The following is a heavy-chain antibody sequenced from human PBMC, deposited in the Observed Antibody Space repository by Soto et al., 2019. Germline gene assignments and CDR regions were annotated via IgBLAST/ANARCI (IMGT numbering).Heavy chain of an antibody. CDR3: TRDFQGPLDYGMDV. Sequence: GGSLRLSCADSGFTFSSYWMSWVRQAPGQGLEWVANVKYDGSQTYYVGSVKDRFTISRDNAKNSLNLQMNSLRAEDTAVYYCTRDFQGPLDYGMDVWGQGTTVTVYS. D-gene: IGHD1-1*01. CDR2: VKYDGSQT. J-gene: IGHJ6*02. CDR1: GFTFSSYW. V-gene: IGHV3-7*01.